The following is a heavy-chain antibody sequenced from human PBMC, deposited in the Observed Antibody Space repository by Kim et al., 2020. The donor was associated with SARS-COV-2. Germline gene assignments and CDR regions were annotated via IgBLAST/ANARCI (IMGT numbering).Heavy chain of an antibody. CDR2: FDPEDGET. CDR1: GYTLTELS. V-gene: IGHV1-24*01. CDR3: ATVSMVRGVIAQIFRPWYYYGMDV. J-gene: IGHJ6*02. Sequence: ASVKVSCKVSGYTLTELSMHWVRQAPGKGLEWMGGFDPEDGETIYAQKFQGRVTMTEDTSTDTAYMELSSLRSDDTAVYYCATVSMVRGVIAQIFRPWYYYGMDVWGQGTTVTVSS. D-gene: IGHD3-10*01.